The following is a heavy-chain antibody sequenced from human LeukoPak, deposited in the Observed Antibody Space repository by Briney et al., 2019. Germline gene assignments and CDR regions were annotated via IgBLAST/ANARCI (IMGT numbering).Heavy chain of an antibody. D-gene: IGHD3-10*01. V-gene: IGHV1-2*02. Sequence: ASGKVSCKASGYTFTGYYMHWVRQAPGQGLEWMGWINPNSGGTNYAQKFQGRVTMTRDTSISTAYMELSRLRSDDTAVYYCARKFSRVVLGDIHPDYWGQGTLVTVSS. CDR1: GYTFTGYY. CDR2: INPNSGGT. CDR3: ARKFSRVVLGDIHPDY. J-gene: IGHJ4*02.